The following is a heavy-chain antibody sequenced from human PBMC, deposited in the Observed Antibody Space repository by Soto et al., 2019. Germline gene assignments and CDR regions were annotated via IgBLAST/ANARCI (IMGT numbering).Heavy chain of an antibody. D-gene: IGHD3-22*01. CDR3: AKEITMMPWDFQH. J-gene: IGHJ1*01. Sequence: GGSLRLSCAASGFTFSSYGMHWVRQAPGKGLEWVSVIRYDGSNKYYADSVKGRFTISRDNSKNTLYLQMNSLRAEDTAVYYCAKEITMMPWDFQHWGQGTLVTVSS. CDR1: GFTFSSYG. V-gene: IGHV3-33*06. CDR2: IRYDGSNK.